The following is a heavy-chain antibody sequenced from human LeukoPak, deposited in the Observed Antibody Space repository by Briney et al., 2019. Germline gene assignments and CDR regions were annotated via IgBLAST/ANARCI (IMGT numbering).Heavy chain of an antibody. V-gene: IGHV3-49*04. CDR2: IRSKAYGGTT. Sequence: GGSLRLSCTASGFTFGDYAMSWVRQAPGKGLEWVGFIRSKAYGGTTEYAASVKGRFTISRDDSKSIAYLQMNSLKTEDTAVYYCTRDHHWVLRFLEWFTYFDYWGQGTLVTVSS. J-gene: IGHJ4*02. CDR1: GFTFGDYA. CDR3: TRDHHWVLRFLEWFTYFDY. D-gene: IGHD3-3*01.